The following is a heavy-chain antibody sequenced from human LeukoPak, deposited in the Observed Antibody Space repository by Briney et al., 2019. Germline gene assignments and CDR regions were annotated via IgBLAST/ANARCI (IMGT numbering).Heavy chain of an antibody. CDR2: IGGSGGTT. D-gene: IGHD6-19*01. CDR3: VWQWLITGAFDI. J-gene: IGHJ3*02. CDR1: GFTFSSYA. Sequence: GGSLRLSWAAAGFTFSSYAMSWVRQAPGKGMEWVSAIGGSGGTTYYADSVKGRFTISRDNSKNTLYLQMNSLRAEDTAFYYCVWQWLITGAFDIWGQGTMVTVSS. V-gene: IGHV3-23*01.